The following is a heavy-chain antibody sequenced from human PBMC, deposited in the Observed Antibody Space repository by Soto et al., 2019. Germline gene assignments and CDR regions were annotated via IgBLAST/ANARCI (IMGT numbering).Heavy chain of an antibody. D-gene: IGHD5-12*01. J-gene: IGHJ4*02. CDR1: GFTFSDHY. CDR2: ISSSGSTI. Sequence: PVGSLRLSCAVSGFTFSDHYLSWIRQAPGKGLEWVSYISSSGSTIYYADSVKGRFTVSRDNAKNSLYLQMNSLRAEDTALYYCAGGEMATISFDYWGQGTLVTVSS. V-gene: IGHV3-11*01. CDR3: AGGEMATISFDY.